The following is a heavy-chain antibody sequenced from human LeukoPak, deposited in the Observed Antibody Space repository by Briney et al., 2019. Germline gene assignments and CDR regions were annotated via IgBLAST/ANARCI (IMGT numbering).Heavy chain of an antibody. CDR1: GFTFSSYS. D-gene: IGHD2-15*01. CDR2: ISSSSSYI. Sequence: GGSLRLSCAASGFTFSSYSMNWVRQAPGKGLEWVSSISSSSSYIYYADSVKGRFTISRDNAKNSLYLQMNSLRAEDTAVYYCAREYCSGGSCYNDAFDIWGQGTMVTVSS. V-gene: IGHV3-21*01. CDR3: AREYCSGGSCYNDAFDI. J-gene: IGHJ3*02.